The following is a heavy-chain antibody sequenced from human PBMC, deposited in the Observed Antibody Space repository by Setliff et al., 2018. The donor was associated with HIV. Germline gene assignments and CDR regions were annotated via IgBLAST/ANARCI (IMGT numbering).Heavy chain of an antibody. V-gene: IGHV3-9*01. J-gene: IGHJ3*02. Sequence: SLRLSCAASGFTFSSYWMSWVRQAPGKGLEWVSGISWNSGSIGYADSVKGRFTISRDNAKNSLYLQMNSLRAEDTAVYYCAKSSDWSPSDSFDIWGQGTMVTVSS. D-gene: IGHD3-9*01. CDR1: GFTFSSYW. CDR2: ISWNSGSI. CDR3: AKSSDWSPSDSFDI.